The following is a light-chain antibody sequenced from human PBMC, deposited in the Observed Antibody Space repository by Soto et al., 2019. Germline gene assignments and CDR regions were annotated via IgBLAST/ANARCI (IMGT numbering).Light chain of an antibody. CDR1: QSVSSN. CDR2: DAS. Sequence: EIVMTQSPATLSGSPGERATLSCRASQSVSSNLAWYQQKPGQPPRLLIYDASTRATGIPARFSGSGSGTEVTLTISSLQSEDFAVYYCQQYHNWPPWTFGQGTKVEIK. CDR3: QQYHNWPPWT. V-gene: IGKV3-15*01. J-gene: IGKJ1*01.